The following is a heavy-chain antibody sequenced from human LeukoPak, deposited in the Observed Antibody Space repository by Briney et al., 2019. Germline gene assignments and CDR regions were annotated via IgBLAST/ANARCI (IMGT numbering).Heavy chain of an antibody. CDR3: ARHLYDSSGYFDY. V-gene: IGHV4-39*01. CDR1: GGSISSGSYY. Sequence: SETLSLTCTVSGGSISSGSYYCGWIRQPPGKGLEWIGSIYYSGSTYYNPSLKSRVTISVDTSKNQFSLKLSSVTAADTAVYFCARHLYDSSGYFDYWGQGTLVTVSS. CDR2: IYYSGST. D-gene: IGHD3-22*01. J-gene: IGHJ4*02.